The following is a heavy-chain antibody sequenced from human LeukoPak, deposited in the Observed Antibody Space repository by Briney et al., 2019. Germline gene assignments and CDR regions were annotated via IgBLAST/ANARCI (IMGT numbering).Heavy chain of an antibody. CDR1: GFTFSNAW. J-gene: IGHJ4*02. V-gene: IGHV3-15*01. CDR3: TTKYYDILTGYYTPYY. Sequence: GGSPRLSCAASGFTFSNAWMSWVRQAPGKGLEWVGRIKSKTDGGTTDYDAPVKGRFTISRDDSKNTLYLQMNSLKTEDTAVYYCTTKYYDILTGYYTPYYWGQGTLVTVSS. CDR2: IKSKTDGGTT. D-gene: IGHD3-9*01.